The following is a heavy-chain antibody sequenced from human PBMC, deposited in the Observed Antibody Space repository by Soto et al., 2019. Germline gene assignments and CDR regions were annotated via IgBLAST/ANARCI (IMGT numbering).Heavy chain of an antibody. D-gene: IGHD3-10*01. J-gene: IGHJ4*02. CDR1: GYTFTSYG. CDR2: ISVYNGNT. CDR3: ASGWFGEFVYYFDY. V-gene: IGHV1-18*01. Sequence: QVQLVQSGAEVKKPGASVKVSCKASGYTFTSYGISWVRQAPGQGLEWMGWISVYNGNTNYAQKLQARVTXXTXTXKSTAYMELRSLRSDDTAVYYCASGWFGEFVYYFDYWGQGTLVTVSS.